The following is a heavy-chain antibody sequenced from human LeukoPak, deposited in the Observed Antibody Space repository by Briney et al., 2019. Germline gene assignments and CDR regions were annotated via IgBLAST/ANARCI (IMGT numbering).Heavy chain of an antibody. CDR2: IRHDGSDK. Sequence: PGGSLRLSCAASGFSFSRHGMHLVRQAPGKGLEWVAYIRHDGSDKYYADSVKGRFTISRDNSKNTLSLQMNSLTTEDTAVYFCARDFNWSSDHWGQGTLVTVSS. CDR1: GFSFSRHG. J-gene: IGHJ4*02. V-gene: IGHV3-30*02. D-gene: IGHD5-24*01. CDR3: ARDFNWSSDH.